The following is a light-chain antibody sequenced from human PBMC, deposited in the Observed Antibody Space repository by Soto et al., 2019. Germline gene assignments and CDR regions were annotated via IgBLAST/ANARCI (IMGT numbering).Light chain of an antibody. Sequence: EMVLTQSPATLSLSPGERATLSCRASQSVSNSFLAWYQQKPGQTPRLLMYGASSRPTGIPDRFSGSESGTDFTLTITRLEPEDFAVYYCHQYGNSPYTFGQGTKVDIK. CDR3: HQYGNSPYT. J-gene: IGKJ2*01. V-gene: IGKV3-20*01. CDR1: QSVSNSF. CDR2: GAS.